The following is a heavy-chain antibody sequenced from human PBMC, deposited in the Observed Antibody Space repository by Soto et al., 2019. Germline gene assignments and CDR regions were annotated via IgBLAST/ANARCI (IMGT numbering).Heavy chain of an antibody. CDR1: GYSFTSYD. CDR3: AREGVAAYYYYGMDV. CDR2: INPGGGST. Sequence: ASVKVSCKASGYSFTSYDMHWGRQAPGQGLEWMGIINPGGGSTSYAQKFQGRVTMTRDTSTSTVHMEVSSLRSDDTAVYYCAREGVAAYYYYGMDVWGQGTPVTVSS. V-gene: IGHV1-46*01. D-gene: IGHD5-12*01. J-gene: IGHJ6*02.